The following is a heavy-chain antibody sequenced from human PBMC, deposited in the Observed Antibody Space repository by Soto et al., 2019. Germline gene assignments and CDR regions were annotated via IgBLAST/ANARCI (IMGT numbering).Heavy chain of an antibody. Sequence: GGSLRLSCAASGFTFSSYAMNWVRQAPGKGLEWVSVISDNGGRTYYADSVKGRFTISRDNSKNTLYLQMNSLRAEDTAVYYCSKGEEQQLLRILLDYWGQGTQVTVS. CDR1: GFTFSSYA. V-gene: IGHV3-23*01. CDR2: ISDNGGRT. CDR3: SKGEEQQLLRILLDY. J-gene: IGHJ4*02. D-gene: IGHD6-13*01.